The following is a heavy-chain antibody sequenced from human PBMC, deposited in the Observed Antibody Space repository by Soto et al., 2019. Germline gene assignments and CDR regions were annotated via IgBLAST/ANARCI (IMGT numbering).Heavy chain of an antibody. V-gene: IGHV4-59*01. D-gene: IGHD3-10*01. CDR2: IYYSGST. CDR3: ARVWGGAFDI. J-gene: IGHJ3*02. CDR1: GGSISSYY. Sequence: QVQLQESGPGLVKPSETLSLTCTVSGGSISSYYWSWIRQPPGKGLEWIGYIYYSGSTNYNPSLKRRVTIPVDTSKNHFSLKLSSVTAADTAVYYCARVWGGAFDIWGQGTMVTVSS.